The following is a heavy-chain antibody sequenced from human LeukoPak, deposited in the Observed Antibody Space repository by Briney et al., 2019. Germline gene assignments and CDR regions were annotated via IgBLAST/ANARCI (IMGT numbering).Heavy chain of an antibody. D-gene: IGHD3-22*01. CDR2: IGTAGDT. CDR3: ARAGYYDSSGYDAFDI. J-gene: IGHJ3*02. CDR1: GFTFSSYD. V-gene: IGHV3-13*01. Sequence: GGSLRLSCAASGFTFSSYDMHWVRHATGKGLEWVSAIGTAGDTYYPGSVKGRFTISRENAKNSLYLQMNSLRAGDTAVYYCARAGYYDSSGYDAFDIWGQGTMVTVSS.